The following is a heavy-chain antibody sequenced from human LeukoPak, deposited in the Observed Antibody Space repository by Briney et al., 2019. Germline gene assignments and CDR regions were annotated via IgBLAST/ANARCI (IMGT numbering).Heavy chain of an antibody. CDR1: SIRFADHW. CDR2: SDRDGVVR. V-gene: IGHV3-74*01. CDR3: VASRWSGALDF. D-gene: IGHD3-3*01. Sequence: GWSLTLSCVGSSIRFADHWMLWVRQVPGKPPAWVARSDRDGVVREYADSVKGRFTIPRDNARNTIHLEMNRLKVEDTAIYYCVASRWSGALDFWGQGSLVTVSS. J-gene: IGHJ4*02.